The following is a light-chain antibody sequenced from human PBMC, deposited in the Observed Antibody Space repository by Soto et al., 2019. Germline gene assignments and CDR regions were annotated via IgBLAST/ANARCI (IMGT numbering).Light chain of an antibody. CDR1: QSICKW. CDR2: AAS. J-gene: IGKJ4*01. CDR3: QQADSFPLS. V-gene: IGKV1-12*01. Sequence: DIQMTQSPSSVSASIGDRVTISCRTSQSICKWLVWYQQKPGKAPKLLIYAASSLQSGVPSRFSGSGYGTDFTLAISSLQPEDFAMYYCQQADSFPLSFGGGTKVEI.